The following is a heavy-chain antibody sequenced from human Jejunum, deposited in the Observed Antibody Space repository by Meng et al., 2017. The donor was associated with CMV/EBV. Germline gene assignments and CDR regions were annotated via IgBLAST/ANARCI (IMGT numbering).Heavy chain of an antibody. CDR3: ARDNRGMDV. Sequence: LSCTVSGGSTDSYYWTWIWQPPGKGLEWIGYVYYSGSTNYNPSLKSRVTISVDTSNNQFSLKLRYVTAADTAVYYCARDNRGMDVWGQGTTVTVSS. CDR1: GGSTDSYY. V-gene: IGHV4-59*01. J-gene: IGHJ6*02. CDR2: VYYSGST.